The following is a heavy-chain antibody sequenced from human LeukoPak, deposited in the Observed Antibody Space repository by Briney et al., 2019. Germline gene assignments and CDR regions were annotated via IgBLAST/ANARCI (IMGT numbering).Heavy chain of an antibody. CDR3: AREYPRFLEWLFPQDPLGETDY. CDR2: IYHSGST. Sequence: SETLSLTCTVSGYSISSGYYWGWIRQPPGKGLEWIGSIYHSGSTYYNPSLKSRVTISVDTSKNQFSLKLSSVTAADTAVYYCAREYPRFLEWLFPQDPLGETDYWGQGTLVTVSS. V-gene: IGHV4-38-2*02. CDR1: GYSISSGYY. J-gene: IGHJ4*02. D-gene: IGHD3-3*01.